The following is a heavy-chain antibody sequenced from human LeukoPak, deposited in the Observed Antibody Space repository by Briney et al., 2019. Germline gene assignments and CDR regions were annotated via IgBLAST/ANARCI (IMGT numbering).Heavy chain of an antibody. V-gene: IGHV3-23*01. D-gene: IGHD2-2*01. J-gene: IGHJ5*02. Sequence: GGSLRLSCAASGFTFSSFAMSWVRQAPGKGLEWVSAISSSGGSTYYADSVKGRFTISRDNSEKKLYLQMNSLRAEDTAVYYCAKDRHAPGRYCSSTSCLPFDPWGQGTLVTVSS. CDR3: AKDRHAPGRYCSSTSCLPFDP. CDR1: GFTFSSFA. CDR2: ISSSGGST.